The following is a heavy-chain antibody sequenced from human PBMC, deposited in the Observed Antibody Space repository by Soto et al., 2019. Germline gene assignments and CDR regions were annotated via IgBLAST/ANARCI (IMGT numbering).Heavy chain of an antibody. D-gene: IGHD4-17*01. CDR3: AINYGWFDP. CDR1: GGSFSGYY. Sequence: QVQLQQWDAGLLKPSETLSLTCAVYGGSFSGYYWCWIRQPPGKGLEWIGEINNGGRTNYNPSLKIRPTISVDTAKNQFSLKLSSVTAAATAAYYCAINYGWFDPWGQATLVTVSS. V-gene: IGHV4-34*01. J-gene: IGHJ5*02. CDR2: INNGGRT.